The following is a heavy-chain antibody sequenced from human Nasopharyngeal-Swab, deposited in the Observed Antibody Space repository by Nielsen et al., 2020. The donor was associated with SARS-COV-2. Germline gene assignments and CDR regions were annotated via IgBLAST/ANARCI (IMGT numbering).Heavy chain of an antibody. D-gene: IGHD2-15*01. CDR2: VYYTGGT. CDR1: GGSINDYY. J-gene: IGHJ4*02. CDR3: ARMDAAIDY. Sequence: GSLRLSCSVSGGSINDYYWTWIRQPPGKGPEWVGYVYYTGGTSYNPSLKSRVTISLDTSKNQFSLRLTSVTAADTAVYYCARMDAAIDYWGQGTLVTVSS. V-gene: IGHV4-59*08.